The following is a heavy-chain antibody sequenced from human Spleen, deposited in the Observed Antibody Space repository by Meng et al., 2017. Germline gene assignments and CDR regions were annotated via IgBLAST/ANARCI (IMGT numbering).Heavy chain of an antibody. Sequence: GESLKISCVGSGFNFSDYYIHWVRQTPAKGLEWLSYISDSSVSIYYANSVRGRFTTSRDNAKNSIYLQMNSLRDDDTAVYFCARGCKGDCYDAFDNWGQGTMVTVSS. CDR3: ARGCKGDCYDAFDN. V-gene: IGHV3-11*01. D-gene: IGHD2-21*02. J-gene: IGHJ3*02. CDR1: GFNFSDYY. CDR2: ISDSSVSI.